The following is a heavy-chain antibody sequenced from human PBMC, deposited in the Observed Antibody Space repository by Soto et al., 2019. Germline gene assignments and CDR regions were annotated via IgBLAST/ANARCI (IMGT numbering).Heavy chain of an antibody. CDR3: ARDFGTGGNYYGGMDV. CDR2: IYYSGST. J-gene: IGHJ6*02. V-gene: IGHV4-59*01. Sequence: SETLSLTCTVSGGSISSYYWSWIRQPPGKGLEWIGYIYYSGSTNYNPSLKSRVTISVDTSKNQFSLKLSSVTAADTAVYYCARDFGTGGNYYGGMDVWGQGTTVTSP. CDR1: GGSISSYY. D-gene: IGHD2-8*02.